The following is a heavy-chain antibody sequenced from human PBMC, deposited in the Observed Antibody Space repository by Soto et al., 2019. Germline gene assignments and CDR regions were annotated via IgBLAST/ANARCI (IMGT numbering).Heavy chain of an antibody. J-gene: IGHJ6*02. Sequence: PGGSLRLSCAASGFTFSSYAMSWVRQAPGKGLEWVSAISGSGGSTYYADSVEGRFTISRDNSKNTLYLQMNSLRAEDTAVYYCAKDSPLAVSGGYCSGGSCYDYYYYGMDVWGQGTTVTVSS. V-gene: IGHV3-23*01. CDR1: GFTFSSYA. CDR2: ISGSGGST. CDR3: AKDSPLAVSGGYCSGGSCYDYYYYGMDV. D-gene: IGHD2-15*01.